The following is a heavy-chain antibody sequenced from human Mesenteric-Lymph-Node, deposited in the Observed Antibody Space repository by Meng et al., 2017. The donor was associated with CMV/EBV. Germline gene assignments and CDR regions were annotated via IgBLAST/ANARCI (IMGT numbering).Heavy chain of an antibody. D-gene: IGHD2-2*03. CDR2: FTSTSAYI. V-gene: IGHV3-21*01. CDR1: GFSFSTYS. J-gene: IGHJ3*02. CDR3: VGYCSSTRIRNAFDI. Sequence: GGSLRLSCAASGFSFSTYSMTWIRQAPGKGLEWVSSFTSTSAYIFYADSLKGRFTISRDNAKNSLYLQMNSLRAEDTAVYYCVGYCSSTRIRNAFDIWGQGTMVTVSS.